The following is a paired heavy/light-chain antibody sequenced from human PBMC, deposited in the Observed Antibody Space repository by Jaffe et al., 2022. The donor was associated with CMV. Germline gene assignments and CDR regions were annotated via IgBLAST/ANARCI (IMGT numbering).Light chain of an antibody. CDR3: LQYASHPLT. J-gene: IGKJ4*01. CDR2: AAS. CDR1: HGISNY. Sequence: DIQMTQSPSSLSASVGDRVTITCRASHGISNYLAWFQQKPRKAPKSLIYAASSLQSGVPSRFSGNGSGTDFTLTISSLQPEDFATYYCLQYASHPLTFGGGTRVEIK. V-gene: IGKV1-16*01.
Heavy chain of an antibody. CDR2: MYYSGST. J-gene: IGHJ4*02. Sequence: QLQLQESGPGLVKPSETLSLTCIVSGGSISSSSYYWVWIRQPPGKGLEWIGSMYYSGSTYFNPSLKSRVTISVDTSKNQFSLKLSSVTAADTAVYYCARRPQGQPFDYWGQGTLVTVSS. D-gene: IGHD6-13*01. CDR3: ARRPQGQPFDY. V-gene: IGHV4-39*01. CDR1: GGSISSSSYY.